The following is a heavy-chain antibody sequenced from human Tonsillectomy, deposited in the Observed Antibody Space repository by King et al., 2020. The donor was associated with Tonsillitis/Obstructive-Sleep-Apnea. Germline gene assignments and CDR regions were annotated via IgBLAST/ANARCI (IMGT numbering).Heavy chain of an antibody. Sequence: QLVQSGGGVVQPGGSLRLSCAASGFTFDDYAMHWVRQAPGKGLEWVSLISGDGGSTYYADSVKGRFTISRDSSKNSLYLQINSLRTEDTALYYCAKAPYGGDSFDIWGQGTMVTVSS. CDR1: GFTFDDYA. D-gene: IGHD4-23*01. J-gene: IGHJ3*02. CDR2: ISGDGGST. CDR3: AKAPYGGDSFDI. V-gene: IGHV3-43*02.